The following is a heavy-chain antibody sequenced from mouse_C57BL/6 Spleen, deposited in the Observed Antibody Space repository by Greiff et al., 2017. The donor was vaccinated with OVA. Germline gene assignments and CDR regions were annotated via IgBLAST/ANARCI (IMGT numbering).Heavy chain of an antibody. D-gene: IGHD6-1*01. V-gene: IGHV1-42*01. CDR1: GYSFTGYY. Sequence: EVQLKESGPELVKPGASVKISCKASGYSFTGYYMNWVKQSPEKSLEWIGEINPSTGGTTYNQKFKAKATLTVDKSSSTAYMQLKSLTSEDSAVYYCARGHSAWFAYWGQGTLVTVSA. CDR2: INPSTGGT. J-gene: IGHJ3*01. CDR3: ARGHSAWFAY.